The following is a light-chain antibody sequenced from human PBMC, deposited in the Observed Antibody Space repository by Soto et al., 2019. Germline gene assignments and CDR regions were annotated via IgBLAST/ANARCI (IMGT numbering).Light chain of an antibody. CDR2: AAS. V-gene: IGKV3-11*01. CDR1: RSISNS. Sequence: EVVLTQSPASLSLSPGETATLSCRASRSISNSLAWFQQKPGQPPRLVIYAASTRAIDIPARFTGSGSGTDFTLTISSLEPEDFGVYYCQQRSNWPPWTFGQGTKLEIK. J-gene: IGKJ1*01. CDR3: QQRSNWPPWT.